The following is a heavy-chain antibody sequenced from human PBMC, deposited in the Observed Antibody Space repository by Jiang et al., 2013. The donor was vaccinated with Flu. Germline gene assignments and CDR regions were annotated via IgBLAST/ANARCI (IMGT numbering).Heavy chain of an antibody. D-gene: IGHD2-2*01. CDR1: SGSISNVY. CDR2: MYNSGDI. Sequence: GLVKPSETLSLTCTVSSGSISNVYWSWIRQSPGKGWEWIGYMYNSGDIDHNPSLKSRVTMSLDTSKNHFSLRLRSVTAADTAVYYCARHLRLGYCDTTSCSSHDAFDLWGQGTMVTVSS. J-gene: IGHJ3*01. V-gene: IGHV4-59*08. CDR3: ARHLRLGYCDTTSCSSHDAFDL.